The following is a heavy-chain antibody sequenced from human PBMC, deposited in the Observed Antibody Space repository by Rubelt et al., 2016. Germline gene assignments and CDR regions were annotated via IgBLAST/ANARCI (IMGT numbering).Heavy chain of an antibody. Sequence: EVQLVESGGDLVKPGGSLRLSCEASGFTFSNVWMSWVRQAPGKGLEWVGRIKSKSDGGTTDYAEPVKGRFTVSRDDSKNTLYLQMNSLKAEETGVYYCTTGLRLELLIDSDYWGQGTLVTVSS. D-gene: IGHD3-10*01. CDR2: IKSKSDGGTT. J-gene: IGHJ4*02. V-gene: IGHV3-15*01. CDR3: TTGLRLELLIDSDY. CDR1: GFTFSNVW.